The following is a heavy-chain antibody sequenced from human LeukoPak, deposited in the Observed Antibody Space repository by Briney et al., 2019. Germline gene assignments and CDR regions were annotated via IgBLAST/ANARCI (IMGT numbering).Heavy chain of an antibody. V-gene: IGHV3-21*01. CDR1: GFTFSSYS. Sequence: PGGSLRLSCAASGFTFSSYSMNWVRQAPGKGLEWVSSISSSSSYIYYADSVKGRFTISRDNAKNSLYLQMNSLRAEGTAVYYCARLGSGFGSSSFFFDYWAREPWSPSPQ. D-gene: IGHD2-15*01. CDR3: ARLGSGFGSSSFFFDY. CDR2: ISSSSSYI. J-gene: IGHJ4*02.